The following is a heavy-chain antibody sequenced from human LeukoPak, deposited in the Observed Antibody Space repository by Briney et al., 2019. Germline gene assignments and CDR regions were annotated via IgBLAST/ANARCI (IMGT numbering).Heavy chain of an antibody. J-gene: IGHJ4*02. V-gene: IGHV4-34*01. CDR3: ARGPLVSIDY. CDR2: INHSGST. Sequence: SETLSLTCAVSGGSFSGYYWSWIRQPPGKGLEWIGEINHSGSTNYNPSLKSRVTISVDTSKNQFSLKLSSVTAADTAVYYCARGPLVSIDYWGQGTLVTVSS. CDR1: GGSFSGYY. D-gene: IGHD2-8*01.